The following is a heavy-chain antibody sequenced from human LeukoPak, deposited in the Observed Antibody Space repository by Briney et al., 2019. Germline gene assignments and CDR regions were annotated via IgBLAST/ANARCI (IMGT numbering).Heavy chain of an antibody. V-gene: IGHV3-53*01. J-gene: IGHJ4*02. D-gene: IGHD3-22*01. CDR3: ARVGYYDSLDY. Sequence: PGGSLRLSCAASGFTVSSNYMSWVRQAPGKGLEWVSVIYSGGSTYYADSVKGRFTISRDNSKNTLYLQMNSLRAEDTAVYYCARVGYYDSLDYWGQGTLVTVSS. CDR1: GFTVSSNY. CDR2: IYSGGST.